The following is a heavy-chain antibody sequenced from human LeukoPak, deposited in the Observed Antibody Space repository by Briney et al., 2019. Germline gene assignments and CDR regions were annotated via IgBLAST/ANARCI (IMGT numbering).Heavy chain of an antibody. CDR3: ARKSCSSTSCLHP. V-gene: IGHV1-8*01. D-gene: IGHD2-2*01. Sequence: ASVKVSCKASGYTFTNYDITWVRQAAGQGLEWMAWMNPNTGKSGYAQRFQGRVTMTRDTSIDTAYMELSSLGSEDTAVYYCARKSCSSTSCLHPWGQGTLVTVSS. J-gene: IGHJ5*02. CDR2: MNPNTGKS. CDR1: GYTFTNYD.